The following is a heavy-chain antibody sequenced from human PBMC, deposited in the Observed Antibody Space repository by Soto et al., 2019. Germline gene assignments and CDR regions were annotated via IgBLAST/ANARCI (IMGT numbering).Heavy chain of an antibody. J-gene: IGHJ4*02. D-gene: IGHD2-15*01. CDR3: EKHNVGSSYSSTDY. CDR2: ICGTIGST. CDR1: GFTFSSYA. Sequence: PGGSLRLSCAASGFTFSSYAMIWVRQAPVNGLEFVSTICGTIGSTYYADSVKGRFTISRYNSMNTLYLHMNSLRAYYTAFYYCEKHNVGSSYSSTDYWGQGTPVTVSS. V-gene: IGHV3-23*01.